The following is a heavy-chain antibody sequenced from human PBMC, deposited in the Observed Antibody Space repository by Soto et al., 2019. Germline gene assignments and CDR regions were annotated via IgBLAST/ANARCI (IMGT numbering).Heavy chain of an antibody. Sequence: EVQLVESGGGLVQPGGSLRLSCAASGFTFSLYSMSWVRQAPGKGLEWVSYISRSSTAIHYAGSVKGRFTVSRDDDTNSMHLQMNSLRDGDTAVYYCARAVTWGLDVWGQGTTVSISS. J-gene: IGHJ6*02. CDR2: ISRSSTAI. D-gene: IGHD3-10*01. V-gene: IGHV3-48*02. CDR3: ARAVTWGLDV. CDR1: GFTFSLYS.